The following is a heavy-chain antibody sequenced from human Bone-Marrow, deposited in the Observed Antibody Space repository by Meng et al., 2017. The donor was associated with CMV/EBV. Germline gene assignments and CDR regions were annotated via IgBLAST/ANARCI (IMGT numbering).Heavy chain of an antibody. Sequence: ASVKVSCKASGYTFTDYRMHWVRQAPGQGLEWMGWINPNSGGTNYAQKFQGRVTMTRDTSISTAYMELSRLRSDDTAVYYCAREWGGKLESKYYGMDVWGQGTTVTVSS. CDR3: AREWGGKLESKYYGMDV. D-gene: IGHD1-1*01. V-gene: IGHV1-2*02. CDR2: INPNSGGT. J-gene: IGHJ6*02. CDR1: GYTFTDYR.